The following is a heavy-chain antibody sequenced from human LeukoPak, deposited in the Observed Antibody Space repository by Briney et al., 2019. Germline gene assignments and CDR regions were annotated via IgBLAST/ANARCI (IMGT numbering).Heavy chain of an antibody. CDR2: ISGSGVST. D-gene: IGHD3-22*01. V-gene: IGHV3-53*01. Sequence: QAGGSLRLSCAASGFTVSSNYMSWVRQAPGKGLEWVSAISGSGVSTYYADSVKGRFTISRDNSKNTLYLQMNSLRAEDTAVYYCVYDSSGYYTFDYWGQGTLVTVSS. J-gene: IGHJ4*02. CDR3: VYDSSGYYTFDY. CDR1: GFTVSSNY.